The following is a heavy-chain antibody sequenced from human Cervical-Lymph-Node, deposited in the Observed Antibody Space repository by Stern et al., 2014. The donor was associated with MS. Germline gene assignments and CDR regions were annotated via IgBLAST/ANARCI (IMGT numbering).Heavy chain of an antibody. CDR3: VRAGDSGSYYHPNYNWFDP. J-gene: IGHJ5*02. CDR1: GITFSSYT. CDR2: ISSSSTYI. Sequence: EVQLVESGGGLVKPGGSLRVSCAAAGITFSSYTMNWVRQAPGEGLEWVSSISSSSTYINYADSVRGRFTIYRDNAKNSLYLQMNSLRVEDTAVYYCVRAGDSGSYYHPNYNWFDPWGQGTLVTVSS. V-gene: IGHV3-21*01. D-gene: IGHD3-10*01.